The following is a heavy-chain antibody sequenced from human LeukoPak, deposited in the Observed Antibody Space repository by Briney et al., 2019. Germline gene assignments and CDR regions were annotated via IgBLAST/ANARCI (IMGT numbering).Heavy chain of an antibody. CDR3: AKSRPGTGYSSGWYGFPAEYFQH. CDR2: ISGSGGST. Sequence: GGSLRLSCAASGFTFSSYAMSWVRQAPGKGLEWVSAISGSGGSTYYADSVKGRFTISRDNSKNTLYLQMNSLRAEDTAVYYCAKSRPGTGYSSGWYGFPAEYFQHWGQGTLVTVSS. CDR1: GFTFSSYA. V-gene: IGHV3-23*01. J-gene: IGHJ1*01. D-gene: IGHD6-19*01.